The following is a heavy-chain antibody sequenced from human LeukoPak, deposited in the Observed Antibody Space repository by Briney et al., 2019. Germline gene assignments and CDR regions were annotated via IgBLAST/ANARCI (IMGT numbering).Heavy chain of an antibody. D-gene: IGHD3-10*01. J-gene: IGHJ4*02. CDR2: ISSSSSYI. CDR3: ARGKYGSGSYYYYFDY. V-gene: IGHV3-21*01. CDR1: GFTFSSYS. Sequence: GSLRLSCAASGFTFSSYSMNWVRQAPGKGLEWVSSISSSSSYIYYADSVKGRFTISRDNAKNSLYLQMNSLRAEDTAVYYCARGKYGSGSYYYYFDYWGQGTLVTVSS.